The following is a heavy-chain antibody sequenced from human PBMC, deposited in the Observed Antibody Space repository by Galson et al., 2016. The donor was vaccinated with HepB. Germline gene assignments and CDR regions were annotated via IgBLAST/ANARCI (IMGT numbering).Heavy chain of an antibody. CDR3: ARTGRRQLVRNYYSMDV. CDR2: IYNSGTT. D-gene: IGHD6-6*01. Sequence: SETLSLTCTVFGGSISSYYWSWIRQPPGKGLEWIGYIYNSGTTNYNPSLKSRATISVGTPENEFSLKLSLVTAADTAVYYCARTGRRQLVRNYYSMDVWGPGTTVIVSS. V-gene: IGHV4-59*01. CDR1: GGSISSYY. J-gene: IGHJ6*02.